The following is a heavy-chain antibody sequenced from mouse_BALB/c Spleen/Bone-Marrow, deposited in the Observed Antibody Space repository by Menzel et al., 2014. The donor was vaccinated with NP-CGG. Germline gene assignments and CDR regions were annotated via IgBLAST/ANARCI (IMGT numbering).Heavy chain of an antibody. Sequence: EVMLVESGGGLVQPGASLRLSCAPSGFTFXDFYMEWVRQPPGKRLEWIAASRNKAKHYTTEYSASVKGRFIVSRDTSQSSLYLQMNALRAEDTAIYYCARDVGYGNYFVYWGQGTLVTVSA. CDR3: ARDVGYGNYFVY. J-gene: IGHJ3*01. CDR1: GFTFXDFY. CDR2: SRNKAKHYTT. D-gene: IGHD2-10*02. V-gene: IGHV7-1*02.